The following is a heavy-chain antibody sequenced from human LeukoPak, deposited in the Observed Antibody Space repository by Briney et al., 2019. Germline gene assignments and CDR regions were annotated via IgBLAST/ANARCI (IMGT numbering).Heavy chain of an antibody. J-gene: IGHJ6*03. V-gene: IGHV1-2*02. CDR3: ARGVVRGDYYYYIDV. Sequence: ASVKVSCKASGYTFSGYYMHWVRQAPGQELEWMGWINPDSGGTNYAQKFQGRVTMTRDTSISTAYMELSRLRYDDTAMYYCARGVVRGDYYYYIDVWGKGTTVTISS. CDR1: GYTFSGYY. D-gene: IGHD3-10*01. CDR2: INPDSGGT.